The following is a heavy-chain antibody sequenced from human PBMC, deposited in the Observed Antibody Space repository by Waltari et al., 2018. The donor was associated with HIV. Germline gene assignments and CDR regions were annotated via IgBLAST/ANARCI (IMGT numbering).Heavy chain of an antibody. V-gene: IGHV3-48*02. D-gene: IGHD1-26*01. CDR2: TSGTTNTK. Sequence: VQLGESGGGLVQSWGTMRLSCSHAGFSLTTSSISWVRQRPGKGLELLSYTSGTTNTKYYADSVKGRFTVSRDNAKNSAFLDMSALRDDDTAIYYCARDKLGDSAPVWGQGTTVAVSS. CDR1: GFSLTTSS. J-gene: IGHJ6*02. CDR3: ARDKLGDSAPV.